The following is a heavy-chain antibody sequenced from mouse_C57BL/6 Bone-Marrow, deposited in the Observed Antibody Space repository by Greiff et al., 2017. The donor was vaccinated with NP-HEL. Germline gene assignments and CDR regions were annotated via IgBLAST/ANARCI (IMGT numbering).Heavy chain of an antibody. CDR1: GFTFSSYG. Sequence: EVQGVESGGDLVKPGGSLKLSCAASGFTFSSYGMSWVRQTPDKRLEWVATISSGGSYTYYPDSVKGRFTISRDNAKNTLYLQMSSLKSEDTAMYYCARLTGFDYWGQGTTLTVSS. V-gene: IGHV5-6*01. J-gene: IGHJ2*01. CDR3: ARLTGFDY. CDR2: ISSGGSYT.